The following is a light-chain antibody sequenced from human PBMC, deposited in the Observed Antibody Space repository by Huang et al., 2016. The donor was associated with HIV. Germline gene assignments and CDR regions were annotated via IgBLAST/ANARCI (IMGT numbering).Light chain of an antibody. Sequence: DIQITQSPSSLAASVGDRVTITCRASQNIENYLSWYQQKQGKAPKLLIYAASNLQRGVPDRFSARGSETHFVLSINGLQPEDSATYFCQQGSTFGPGTKV. CDR2: AAS. J-gene: IGKJ1*01. CDR3: QQGST. CDR1: QNIENY. V-gene: IGKV1-39*01.